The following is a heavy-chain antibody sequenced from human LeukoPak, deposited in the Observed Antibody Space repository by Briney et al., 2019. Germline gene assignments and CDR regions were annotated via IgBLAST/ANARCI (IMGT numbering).Heavy chain of an antibody. CDR2: IRYDGSNK. CDR3: ARAGIVGATFYAFDI. D-gene: IGHD1-26*01. V-gene: IGHV3-30*02. CDR1: GFTFSSYG. Sequence: PGGSLRLSCAASGFTFSSYGMHWVRQAPGKGLEWVAFIRYDGSNKYYADSVKGRFTISRDNSKNTLYLQMNSLRAEDTAVYYCARAGIVGATFYAFDIWGQGTMVTVSS. J-gene: IGHJ3*02.